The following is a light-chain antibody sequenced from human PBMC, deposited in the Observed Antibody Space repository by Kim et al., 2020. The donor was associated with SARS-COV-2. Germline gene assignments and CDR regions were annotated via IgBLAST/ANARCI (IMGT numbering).Light chain of an antibody. J-gene: IGKJ1*01. CDR3: QQSYRTPRT. CDR2: SAS. Sequence: ASVGDRVTITCQASKSISIYLNWYQQKPVKAPKLLIYSASSLLIGVPSRFSGSGSGIDFTLTISSLQPEDFATYYCQQSYRTPRTFGQGTKLDIK. V-gene: IGKV1-39*01. CDR1: KSISIY.